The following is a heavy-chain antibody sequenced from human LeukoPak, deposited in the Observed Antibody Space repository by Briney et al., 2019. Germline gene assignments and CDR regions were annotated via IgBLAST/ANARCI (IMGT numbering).Heavy chain of an antibody. CDR3: ARGAREVVTATR. J-gene: IGHJ4*02. Sequence: ASVKVSCKASGYTFTSYDINWVRQATGQGLEWMGWMNPNSGNTGYAQKFQGRVTMTRNTSISTAYMELSSLRSEDTAVYYCARGAREVVTATRWGQGTLVTVSS. V-gene: IGHV1-8*01. D-gene: IGHD2-21*02. CDR2: MNPNSGNT. CDR1: GYTFTSYD.